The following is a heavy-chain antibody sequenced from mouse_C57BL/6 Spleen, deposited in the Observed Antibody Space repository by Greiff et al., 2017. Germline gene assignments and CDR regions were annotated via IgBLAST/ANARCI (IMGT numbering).Heavy chain of an antibody. D-gene: IGHD1-1*01. Sequence: EVNLVESGPELVKPGASVKISCKASGYSFTDYNMNWVKQSHGKSLEWIGVINPNYGTTSYNQKFKGKATLTVDQSSSTAYMQLNSLTSEDSAVYYCAREGDFYGSSSWYCAFWGTGTPVTVSS. CDR2: INPNYGTT. CDR3: AREGDFYGSSSWYCAF. V-gene: IGHV1-39*01. J-gene: IGHJ1*03. CDR1: GYSFTDYN.